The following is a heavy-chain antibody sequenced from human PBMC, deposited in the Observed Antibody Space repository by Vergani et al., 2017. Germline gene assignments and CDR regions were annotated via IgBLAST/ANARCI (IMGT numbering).Heavy chain of an antibody. CDR2: IIPIFGIA. J-gene: IGHJ6*02. CDR3: ASAAVPAAMTYYYYGMDV. CDR1: GGTFSSYA. V-gene: IGHV1-69*17. Sequence: VQLVQSGAEVKKPGSSVKVSCKASGGTFSSYAISWVRQAPGQGLEWMGGIIPIFGIANYAQKFQGRVTITAAKSTSTAYMELNSLRSEDTAVSYCASAAVPAAMTYYYYGMDVWGQGTTVSVSS. D-gene: IGHD2-2*01.